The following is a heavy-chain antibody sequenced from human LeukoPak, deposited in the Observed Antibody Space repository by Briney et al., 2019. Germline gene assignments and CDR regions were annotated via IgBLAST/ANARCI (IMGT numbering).Heavy chain of an antibody. D-gene: IGHD3-10*01. Sequence: GVLRLSCATSGFTFSSYAMSWVRQAPGKGLEWVSVIYSGGSTYYADSVKGRFTISRDNSKNTLYLQMNSLRAEDTAVYYCARDSMVSDAFDIWGQGTMVTVSS. CDR3: ARDSMVSDAFDI. CDR1: GFTFSSYA. J-gene: IGHJ3*02. CDR2: IYSGGST. V-gene: IGHV3-66*01.